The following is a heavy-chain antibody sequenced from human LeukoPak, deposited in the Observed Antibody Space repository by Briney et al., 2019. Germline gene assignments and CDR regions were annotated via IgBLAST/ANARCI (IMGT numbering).Heavy chain of an antibody. CDR3: ARSASPYYDFWSGYQNAFDI. D-gene: IGHD3-3*01. CDR2: ISGSGGST. CDR1: GFTFSSYG. Sequence: GGSLRLSCAASGFTFSSYGMSWVRQAPGNGLEWVSAISGSGGSTYYADSVKGRFTISRDNSKNTLYLQMGSLRAEDMAVYYCARSASPYYDFWSGYQNAFDIWGQGTMVTVSS. J-gene: IGHJ3*02. V-gene: IGHV3-23*01.